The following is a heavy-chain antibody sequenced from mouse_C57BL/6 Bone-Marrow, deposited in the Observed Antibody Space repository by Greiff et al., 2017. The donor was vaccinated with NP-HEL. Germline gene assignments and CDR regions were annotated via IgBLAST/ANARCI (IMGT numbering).Heavy chain of an antibody. CDR3: ARESGSSPWFAY. Sequence: QVQLQQSGAELVRPGTSVKVSCKASGYAFTNYLIEWVKQRPGQGLEWIGVINPGSGGTNYNEKFKGKATLTADKSSSTAYMQLSSLTSEDSAVYFCARESGSSPWFAYWGQGTLVTVSA. CDR2: INPGSGGT. CDR1: GYAFTNYL. J-gene: IGHJ3*01. V-gene: IGHV1-54*01. D-gene: IGHD1-1*01.